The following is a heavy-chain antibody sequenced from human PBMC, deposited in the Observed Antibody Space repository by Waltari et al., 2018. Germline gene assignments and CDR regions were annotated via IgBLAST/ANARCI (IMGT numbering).Heavy chain of an antibody. CDR1: GFPFSSYG. D-gene: IGHD6-6*01. V-gene: IGHV3-30*02. J-gene: IGHJ4*02. CDR3: AKDLPIAARRGYFDY. CDR2: IRYDGSNK. Sequence: QVQLVESGGGVVQPGGSLRLSCAASGFPFSSYGMTWVRQAPGKGLEWVAFIRYDGSNKYYADSVKGRFTISRDNSKNTLYLQMNSLRAEDTAVYYCAKDLPIAARRGYFDYWGQGTLVTVSS.